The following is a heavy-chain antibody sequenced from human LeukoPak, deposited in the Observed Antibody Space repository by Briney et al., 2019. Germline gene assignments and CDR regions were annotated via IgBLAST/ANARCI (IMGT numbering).Heavy chain of an antibody. V-gene: IGHV1-2*04. CDR2: INPNSGGT. CDR3: ARAGAGPEPADY. Sequence: ASVKVSCKASGYTFSSYYMHWVRQAPGQGLEWMGWINPNSGGTNYAQKFQGWVTMTRDTSISTAYMELSRLRSDDTAVYYCARAGAGPEPADYWGQGTLVTVSS. CDR1: GYTFSSYY. J-gene: IGHJ4*02. D-gene: IGHD1-14*01.